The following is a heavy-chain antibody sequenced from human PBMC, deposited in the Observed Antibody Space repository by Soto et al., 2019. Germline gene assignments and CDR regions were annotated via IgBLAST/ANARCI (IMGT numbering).Heavy chain of an antibody. V-gene: IGHV4-39*07. D-gene: IGHD1-26*01. CDR1: GGSISSGGYY. CDR3: ARDPVRGTAQWVP. J-gene: IGHJ5*02. Sequence: SETLSLTCTVSGGSISSGGYYWSWIRQPPGKGLEWIGEINHSGSTNYNPSLKSRVTISVDTSKNQFSLKLSSVTAADTAVYYCARDPVRGTAQWVPWGQGTLVTVSS. CDR2: INHSGST.